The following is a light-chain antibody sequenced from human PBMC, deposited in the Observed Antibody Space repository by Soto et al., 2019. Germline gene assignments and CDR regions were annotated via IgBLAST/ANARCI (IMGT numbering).Light chain of an antibody. Sequence: QSALTQTPSASGSPGQSVAISCTGTSSDVGGYNYVSWYQQHPGKAPKLMIYEVNKRPSGVPDRFSGSKSGNTASLTVSVLQAEDEADYYCSSYAGSSNVFGTGTKLTVL. CDR1: SSDVGGYNY. V-gene: IGLV2-8*01. CDR2: EVN. CDR3: SSYAGSSNV. J-gene: IGLJ1*01.